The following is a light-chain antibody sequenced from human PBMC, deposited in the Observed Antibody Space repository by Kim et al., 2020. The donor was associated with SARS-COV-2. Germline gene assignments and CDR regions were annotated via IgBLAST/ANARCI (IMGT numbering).Light chain of an antibody. J-gene: IGLJ2*01. CDR1: NIGSKS. CDR3: QVWDSSSDHPVV. CDR2: YDS. V-gene: IGLV3-21*04. Sequence: SYELTQPPSVSVAPGKTARITCGGNNIGSKSVHWYQQKPGQAPVLVIYYDSDRPSGIPERFSGSNSGYTATLTISRVEAGDEADYYCQVWDSSSDHPVVFGGGTQLTVL.